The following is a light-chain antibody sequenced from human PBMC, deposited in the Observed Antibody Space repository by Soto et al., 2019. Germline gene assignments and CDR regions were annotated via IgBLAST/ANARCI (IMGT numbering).Light chain of an antibody. CDR1: QDIRND. CDR3: LQHKTYSLT. J-gene: IGKJ5*01. V-gene: IGKV1-17*01. CDR2: AAF. Sequence: DFQMTQSPSSLSASVGDRVTITCRASQDIRNDLCWYQQKPGKAPKRLIYAAFILQSGVPPRFSGNGSGTEFTLTISSLQAEDYATYFCLQHKTYSLTFGQGTRLE.